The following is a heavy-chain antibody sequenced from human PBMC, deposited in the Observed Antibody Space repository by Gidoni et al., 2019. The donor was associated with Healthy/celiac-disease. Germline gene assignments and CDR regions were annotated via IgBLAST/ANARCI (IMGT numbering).Heavy chain of an antibody. V-gene: IGHV4-39*01. J-gene: IGHJ4*02. CDR3: ARRADYGDFFDY. Sequence: QLQLQESGPGLVKPSETLSLTCTVSGGSLSSSSYYWGWIRQPPGKGLEWIGSTYYSGSTYYNPSLKSRVTISVDTSKNQFSLKLSSVTAADTAVYYCARRADYGDFFDYWGQGTLVTVSS. CDR2: TYYSGST. CDR1: GGSLSSSSYY. D-gene: IGHD4-17*01.